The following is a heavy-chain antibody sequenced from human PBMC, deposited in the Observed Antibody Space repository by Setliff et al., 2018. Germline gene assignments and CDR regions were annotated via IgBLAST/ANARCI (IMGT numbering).Heavy chain of an antibody. Sequence: GGSLRLSCAASGFTFSSYAMTWVRQAPGKGLEWVSVISGSGGSTYYADSVKGRFTISRDNSKNTLYLQMNSLRAEDTAVYYCAKDGSGSYDYLDYWGQGTLVTAPQ. CDR1: GFTFSSYA. V-gene: IGHV3-23*01. CDR2: ISGSGGST. D-gene: IGHD6-13*01. CDR3: AKDGSGSYDYLDY. J-gene: IGHJ4*02.